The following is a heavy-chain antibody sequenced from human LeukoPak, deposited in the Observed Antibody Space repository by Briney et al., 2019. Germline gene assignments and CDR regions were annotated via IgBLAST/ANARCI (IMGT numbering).Heavy chain of an antibody. CDR2: IKQDGSEK. J-gene: IGHJ4*02. CDR1: GFTFSSYV. Sequence: GGSLRLSCAASGFTFSSYVMHWVRQAPGKGLEWVANIKQDGSEKYYVDSVKGRFTISRDNAKNSLYLQMNSLRAEDTAVYYCARVLWDTYYDFWSGYDHYFDYWGQGTLVTVSS. V-gene: IGHV3-7*01. D-gene: IGHD3-3*01. CDR3: ARVLWDTYYDFWSGYDHYFDY.